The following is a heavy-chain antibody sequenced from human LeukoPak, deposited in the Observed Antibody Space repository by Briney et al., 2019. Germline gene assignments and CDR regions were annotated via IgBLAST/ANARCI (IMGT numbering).Heavy chain of an antibody. CDR1: GFTFSSYS. D-gene: IGHD6-13*01. Sequence: PGGSLRLSCAASGFTFSSYSMNWVRQAPGKGLEWVSSISSSSSYIYYADSVKGRFTISRDNAKNSLYLQMNSLRAEDAAVYYCARGIAAAGSYGMDVWGQGTTVTVSS. V-gene: IGHV3-21*01. CDR2: ISSSSSYI. J-gene: IGHJ6*02. CDR3: ARGIAAAGSYGMDV.